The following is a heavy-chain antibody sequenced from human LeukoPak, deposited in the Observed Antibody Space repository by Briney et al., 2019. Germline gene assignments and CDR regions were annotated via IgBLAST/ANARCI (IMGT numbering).Heavy chain of an antibody. CDR1: GGSINSSSYY. D-gene: IGHD1-7*01. J-gene: IGHJ4*02. CDR2: IYYSGST. CDR3: ARLELRRELYFHY. V-gene: IGHV4-39*01. Sequence: SETLSLTCTVSGGSINSSSYYWGWIRQPPGKGLEWIGSIYYSGSTYYNPSLKSRVTISVDTSKNQFSLKLSSVTAADTAVYYCARLELRRELYFHYWGQGTLVTVSS.